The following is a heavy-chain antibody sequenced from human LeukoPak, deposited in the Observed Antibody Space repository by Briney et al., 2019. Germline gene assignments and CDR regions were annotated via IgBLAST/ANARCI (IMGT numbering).Heavy chain of an antibody. J-gene: IGHJ4*02. CDR2: IYYSGST. CDR3: ARVLYYDSSSNYYFDY. V-gene: IGHV4-59*01. D-gene: IGHD3-22*01. Sequence: SETLSLTCTVSGGSISSYYWSWIRQPPGKGLEWIGYIYYSGSTNYNPSLKSRVTISVDTSKNQFSLKLSSVTAADTAVYYCARVLYYDSSSNYYFDYWGQGTLVTVSS. CDR1: GGSISSYY.